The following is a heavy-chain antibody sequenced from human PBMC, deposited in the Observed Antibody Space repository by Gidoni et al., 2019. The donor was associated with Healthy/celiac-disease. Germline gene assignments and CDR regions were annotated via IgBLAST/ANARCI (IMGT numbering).Heavy chain of an antibody. V-gene: IGHV4-59*01. J-gene: IGHJ4*02. CDR2: IYYSGST. CDR3: ARDYYGSGSWGYFDY. Sequence: QVQLQESGPGLVKPSETLSLTCTGSGGSISSYYWSWIRQPPGKGLEWIGYIYYSGSTNYNPSLKSRVTISVDTSKNQFSLKLSSVTAADTAVYYCARDYYGSGSWGYFDYWGQGTLVTVSS. D-gene: IGHD3-10*01. CDR1: GGSISSYY.